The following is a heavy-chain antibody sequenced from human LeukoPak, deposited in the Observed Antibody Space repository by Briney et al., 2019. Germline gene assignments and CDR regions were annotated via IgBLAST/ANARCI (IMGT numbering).Heavy chain of an antibody. Sequence: GGSLRLSCAASGFTFSNNGMHWVRQAPGKGLEWVSAISGSGGSTYYADSVKGRFTISRDNSKNTLYLQMNSLRAEDAAVYYCAKAPVTSCRGAFCYPFDYWGQGTLVTVSS. CDR3: AKAPVTSCRGAFCYPFDY. J-gene: IGHJ4*02. CDR1: GFTFSNNG. D-gene: IGHD2-15*01. CDR2: ISGSGGST. V-gene: IGHV3-23*01.